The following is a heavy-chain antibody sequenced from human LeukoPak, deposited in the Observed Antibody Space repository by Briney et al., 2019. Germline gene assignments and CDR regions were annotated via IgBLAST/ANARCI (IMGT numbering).Heavy chain of an antibody. CDR1: GYTFTGYY. V-gene: IGHV1-2*02. CDR2: INPNSGGT. J-gene: IGHJ6*03. D-gene: IGHD5-24*01. CDR3: ASFRKMATSHYYYYYMDV. Sequence: GASVKVSCKASGYTFTGYYIHWVRQAPGQGLEWMGWINPNSGGTNYAQKFQGRVTMTRDTSISTAYMELSSLRSEDTAVYYCASFRKMATSHYYYYYMDVWGKGTTVTVSS.